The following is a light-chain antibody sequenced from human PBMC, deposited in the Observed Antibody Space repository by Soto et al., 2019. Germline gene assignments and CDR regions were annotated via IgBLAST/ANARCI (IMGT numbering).Light chain of an antibody. Sequence: DIQMTQSPSTLSASVGDRVTITCRASQTISSWLAWYQQKPGKAPKLLIYEASSLESGVPPRFSGSGSWTEFTLTISSLQPDDFATFYCQQYNTYLFTVGQGTQLELK. CDR1: QTISSW. CDR2: EAS. J-gene: IGKJ2*01. CDR3: QQYNTYLFT. V-gene: IGKV1-5*03.